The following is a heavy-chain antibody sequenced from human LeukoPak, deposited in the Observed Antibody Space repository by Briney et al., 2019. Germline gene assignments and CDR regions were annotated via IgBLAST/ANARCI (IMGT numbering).Heavy chain of an antibody. Sequence: PGGSLRLSCAASGFTFNTYNMNWVRQAPGKGLEWVASISSSSTYIHYADSVEGRFTISRDNAKNSLFLQMSSLRTEDTAVYYCARGYGSVDYWGQGTLVTVSS. V-gene: IGHV3-21*01. CDR3: ARGYGSVDY. D-gene: IGHD3-10*01. CDR2: ISSSSTYI. CDR1: GFTFNTYN. J-gene: IGHJ4*02.